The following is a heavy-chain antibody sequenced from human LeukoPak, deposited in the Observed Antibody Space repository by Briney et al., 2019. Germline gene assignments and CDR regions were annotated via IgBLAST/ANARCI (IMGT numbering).Heavy chain of an antibody. J-gene: IGHJ6*04. D-gene: IGHD3-10*02. CDR3: AKLGITMIGGV. CDR2: IISSSNYI. Sequence: GGSLRLSCAASGFTFSSYSMNWVRQAPGKGLEWVSSIISSSNYIYYADSVKGRFTISRDHAKNSLYLQMNSLRAEDTAVYYCAKLGITMIGGVWGKGTTVTISS. CDR1: GFTFSSYS. V-gene: IGHV3-21*01.